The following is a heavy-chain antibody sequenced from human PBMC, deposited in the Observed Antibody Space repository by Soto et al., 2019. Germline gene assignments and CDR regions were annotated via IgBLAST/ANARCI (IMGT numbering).Heavy chain of an antibody. D-gene: IGHD6-13*01. CDR3: ESLAPPGLGIDY. Sequence: EVQLVETGGGLIQPGGSLRLSCAASGFTVSSNSMSWVRQAPGKGLEWVSVIYSGGSTYYADSVKGRFTISRDNSKNTLYLQMNSLRAEDSAVYYCESLAPPGLGIDYWGQGTLVTVSA. V-gene: IGHV3-53*02. J-gene: IGHJ4*02. CDR2: IYSGGST. CDR1: GFTVSSNS.